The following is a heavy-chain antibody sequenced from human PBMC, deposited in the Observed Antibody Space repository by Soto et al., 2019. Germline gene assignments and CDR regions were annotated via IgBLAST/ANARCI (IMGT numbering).Heavy chain of an antibody. J-gene: IGHJ6*02. CDR3: AREGFSSYGMDV. V-gene: IGHV3-48*03. D-gene: IGHD6-19*01. Sequence: HGGSLRLSCAASGFTFSSYEMNWVRQAPGKGLEWVSYISSGGSTIYYADSVKGRFTISRDNAKSSLYLQMNSLRAEDTAAYYCAREGFSSYGMDVWGQGTTVTVSS. CDR1: GFTFSSYE. CDR2: ISSGGSTI.